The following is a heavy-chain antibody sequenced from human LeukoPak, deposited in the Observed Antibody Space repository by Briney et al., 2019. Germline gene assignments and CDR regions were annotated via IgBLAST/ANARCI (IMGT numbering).Heavy chain of an antibody. Sequence: GGSLRLSRAASGFPFNNYAMSWVRQAPGKGLEWIAGIGGSGGSTYYADSVKGRFTISRDNSKNTLYLQMNSLRAEDTAVYYCAKDALSSWYTNSLAYWGQGTLVTVSS. CDR3: AKDALSSWYTNSLAY. CDR2: IGGSGGST. CDR1: GFPFNNYA. V-gene: IGHV3-23*01. D-gene: IGHD6-13*01. J-gene: IGHJ4*02.